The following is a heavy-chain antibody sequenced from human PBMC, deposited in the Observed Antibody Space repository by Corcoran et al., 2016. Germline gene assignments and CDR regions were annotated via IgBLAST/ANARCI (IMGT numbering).Heavy chain of an antibody. CDR2: IYSGGST. D-gene: IGHD3-16*01. CDR1: GFTVSSNY. J-gene: IGHJ1*01. V-gene: IGHV3-53*01. Sequence: EVQLVESGGGLIQPGGSLRLSCAASGFTVSSNYMSWVRQAPGKGLEWVSVIYSGGSTYYADSVKGRVTISRDNSKNTLYLQMNSLKAEDPAVDYCARWDPRGSYFQHWGQGTLVTVSS. CDR3: ARWDPRGSYFQH.